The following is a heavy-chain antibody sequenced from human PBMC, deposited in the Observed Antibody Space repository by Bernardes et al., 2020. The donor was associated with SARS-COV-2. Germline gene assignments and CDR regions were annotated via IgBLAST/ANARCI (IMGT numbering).Heavy chain of an antibody. V-gene: IGHV4-30-4*01. J-gene: IGHJ4*02. D-gene: IGHD1-26*01. CDR1: GGSISRGDYY. Sequence: LSLTCTVSGGSISRGDYYWSWIRQPPGKGLEWIGYIYYSGSAYYNPSLKSRVTISVDTSKNQFSLKLTSVTAADTAVYYCARGGGSYHFDNWGQGTLFTVSS. CDR2: IYYSGSA. CDR3: ARGGGSYHFDN.